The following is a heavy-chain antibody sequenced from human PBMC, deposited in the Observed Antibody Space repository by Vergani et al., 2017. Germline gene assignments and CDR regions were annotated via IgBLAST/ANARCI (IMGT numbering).Heavy chain of an antibody. CDR2: IQFDGSNQ. CDR1: GFPLSNYY. CDR3: AKHFRGWGIDY. V-gene: IGHV3-30*02. Sequence: QVQLVESGGGVVQRGGSLRLPWQTLGFPLSNYYMQWIHQGPGKGLEFVAFIQFDGSNQYYADSVKGRFTLSRDFSKNTLYLQMNSLRTDDTATYYCAKHFRGWGIDYWGQGTQVIVSS. D-gene: IGHD3-16*01. J-gene: IGHJ4*02.